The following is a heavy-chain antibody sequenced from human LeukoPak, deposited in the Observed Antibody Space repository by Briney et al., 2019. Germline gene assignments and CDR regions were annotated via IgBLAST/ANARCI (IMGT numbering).Heavy chain of an antibody. V-gene: IGHV3-21*01. CDR1: GFTFSTYS. CDR2: ISSSSSYI. Sequence: GGCLRLSCAASGFTFSTYSMNWVRQAPGKGLEWVSSISSSSSYIFYADSVKGRFTISRDNAKNSLYLQMNSLRAEDTAVYYCTRAPPPIQLERPGTYDYWGQGTLVTDSS. CDR3: TRAPPPIQLERPGTYDY. D-gene: IGHD1-1*01. J-gene: IGHJ4*02.